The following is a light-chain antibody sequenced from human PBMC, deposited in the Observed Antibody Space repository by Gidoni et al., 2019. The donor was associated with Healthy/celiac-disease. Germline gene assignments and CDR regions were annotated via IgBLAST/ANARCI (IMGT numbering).Light chain of an antibody. Sequence: VSGSPGQSVTISCTGTSSDVGGYNYVSWYQQHPGKAPKLMIYDVSKRPSGVPDRFSGSKSGNTASLTISGLQAEDEADYYCCSYAGSYTYVFGTGTKVTVL. CDR3: CSYAGSYTYV. CDR1: SSDVGGYNY. CDR2: DVS. V-gene: IGLV2-11*01. J-gene: IGLJ1*01.